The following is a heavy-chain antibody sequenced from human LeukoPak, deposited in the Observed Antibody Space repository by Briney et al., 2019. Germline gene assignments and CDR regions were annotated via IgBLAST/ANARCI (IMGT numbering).Heavy chain of an antibody. CDR2: IYYSGST. CDR1: GGSISSYY. CDR3: ARETTF. J-gene: IGHJ4*02. V-gene: IGHV4-59*12. Sequence: SETLSLTCTVSGGSISSYYWSWIRQPPGKGLEWIGYIYYSGSTNYNPSLKSRVTMSVDTSKNQFSLKLSSVTAADTAVYYCARETTFWGQGTLVTVSS. D-gene: IGHD1-7*01.